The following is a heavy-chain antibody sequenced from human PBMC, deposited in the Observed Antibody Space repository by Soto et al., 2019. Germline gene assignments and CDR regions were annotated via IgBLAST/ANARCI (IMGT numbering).Heavy chain of an antibody. D-gene: IGHD1-20*01. CDR2: ISSNVDNT. J-gene: IGHJ4*02. CDR1: GFTFSSYA. Sequence: EVQLVESGGDLVQPGGSLRLSCAASGFTFSSYALHWVRQAPGKGLEYVSAISSNVDNTYYANSVQGRFTISRDNSKNTLYLQMGSLRVEDMAVYYCARVNWHAVGGHYDCWGQGTLVTVSP. CDR3: ARVNWHAVGGHYDC. V-gene: IGHV3-64*01.